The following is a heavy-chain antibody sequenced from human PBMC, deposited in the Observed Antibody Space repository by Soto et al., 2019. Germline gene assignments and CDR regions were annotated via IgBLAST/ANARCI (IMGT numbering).Heavy chain of an antibody. CDR3: AKDHSISPEGVWGFDF. J-gene: IGHJ4*02. CDR1: GFTFSNFA. CDR2: ILGNGGAT. V-gene: IGHV3-23*01. D-gene: IGHD6-13*01. Sequence: EVQLLESGGGLVQPGGSLRLSCAASGFTFSNFALSWVRQSPGKGPQWVSSILGNGGATFYADSVKGRFTISRDNFKNTLYLQMSGLRADDSAVYHWAKDHSISPEGVWGFDFWGRGTLVTVSS.